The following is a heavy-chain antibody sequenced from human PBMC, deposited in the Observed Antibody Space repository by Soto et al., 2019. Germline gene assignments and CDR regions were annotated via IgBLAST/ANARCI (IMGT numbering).Heavy chain of an antibody. D-gene: IGHD6-19*01. CDR3: ARGGSGWYNWFDP. V-gene: IGHV4-30-4*01. CDR2: IYYSGST. Sequence: PSETLSLTCTVSGGSISSGDYYWIWIRQPPGKGLEWIGYIYYSGSTYYNPSLKSRVTISVDTSKNQFSLKLSSVTAADTAVYYCARGGSGWYNWFDPWGQGTLVTVSS. J-gene: IGHJ5*02. CDR1: GGSISSGDYY.